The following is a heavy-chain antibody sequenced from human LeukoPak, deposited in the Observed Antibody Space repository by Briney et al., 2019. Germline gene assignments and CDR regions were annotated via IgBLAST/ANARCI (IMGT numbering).Heavy chain of an antibody. CDR1: GYTFTSYG. Sequence: ASVKVSCKASGYTFTSYGISWVRQAPGQGLEWMGWISAYNGNTNYAQKLQGRVTMTTDTSPSTAYMELRSLRSDDTAVCYCARMQGVYDSSGYYAFDYWGQGTLVTVSS. D-gene: IGHD3-22*01. CDR2: ISAYNGNT. CDR3: ARMQGVYDSSGYYAFDY. V-gene: IGHV1-18*01. J-gene: IGHJ4*02.